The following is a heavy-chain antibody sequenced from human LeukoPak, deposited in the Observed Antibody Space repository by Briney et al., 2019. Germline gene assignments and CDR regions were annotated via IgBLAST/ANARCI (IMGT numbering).Heavy chain of an antibody. CDR2: ISGRGAGT. J-gene: IGHJ4*02. CDR1: GFTFSSHA. Sequence: PGGSLRLSCAASGFTFSSHAMNWVRQAPGKGLEWVSVISGRGAGTFYADSVKGRFTISRDISKNTLYLQMNSLRAEDTAIYYCAKCLNSYDKSVFVYWRQASLVSVSS. CDR3: AKCLNSYDKSVFVY. V-gene: IGHV3-23*01. D-gene: IGHD3-22*01.